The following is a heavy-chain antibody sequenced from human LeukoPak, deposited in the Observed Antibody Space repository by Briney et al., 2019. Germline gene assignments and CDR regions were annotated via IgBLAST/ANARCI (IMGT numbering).Heavy chain of an antibody. J-gene: IGHJ4*02. D-gene: IGHD5-18*01. CDR1: GYTFTSYY. V-gene: IGHV1-46*01. CDR2: INPSGGST. Sequence: ASVKVSCKASGYTFTSYYMHWVRQAPGQGLEWMGIINPSGGSTSYAQKFQGRVTMTRDMSTSTVYMELSSLRSEDTAVYYCARGRGYSYGLRSYYFDYWGQGTLVTVSS. CDR3: ARGRGYSYGLRSYYFDY.